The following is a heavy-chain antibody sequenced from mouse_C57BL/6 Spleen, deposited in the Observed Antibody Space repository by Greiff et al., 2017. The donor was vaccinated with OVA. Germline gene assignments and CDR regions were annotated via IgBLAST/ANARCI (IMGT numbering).Heavy chain of an antibody. V-gene: IGHV1-9*01. J-gene: IGHJ2*01. Sequence: QVQLQQSGAELMKPGASVKLSCKASGYTFTGYWIEWVKQRPGHGLEWIGELLPGSGSTNYNEKFKGKATFTADTSSNTAYMQLSSLTTEDSAIVYCARSSGGTAQDYFDYWGQGTTLTVSS. CDR1: GYTFTGYW. CDR3: ARSSGGTAQDYFDY. CDR2: LLPGSGST. D-gene: IGHD3-3*01.